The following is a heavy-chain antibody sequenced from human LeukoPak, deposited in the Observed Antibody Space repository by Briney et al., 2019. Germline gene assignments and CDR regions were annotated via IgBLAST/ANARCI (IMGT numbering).Heavy chain of an antibody. J-gene: IGHJ4*02. D-gene: IGHD2-15*01. V-gene: IGHV3-49*03. Sequence: GGSLRLSCTASGLTFGDYAMSWLRQAPGKGLEWVGFIRSKAYGGTTEYAASVKGRFTISRDDSKSIAYLQMNSLKTEDTAVYYCTRDKAAPMGYYWGQGTLVTLSS. CDR3: TRDKAAPMGYY. CDR1: GLTFGDYA. CDR2: IRSKAYGGTT.